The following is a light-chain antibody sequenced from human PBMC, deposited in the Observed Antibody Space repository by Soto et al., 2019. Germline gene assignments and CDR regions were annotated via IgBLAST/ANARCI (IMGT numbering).Light chain of an antibody. CDR1: QSISSW. V-gene: IGKV1-5*03. J-gene: IGKJ1*01. CDR3: QQYNSYSWT. CDR2: KAS. Sequence: DIQMTQSPSTLSASVGDRVTITCRASQSISSWLAWYQQKPGKAPKLLIYKASSLESGVASRFSGSGSGTEFTLTISSLQPHDFATYYCQQYNSYSWTFAQGTKVAIK.